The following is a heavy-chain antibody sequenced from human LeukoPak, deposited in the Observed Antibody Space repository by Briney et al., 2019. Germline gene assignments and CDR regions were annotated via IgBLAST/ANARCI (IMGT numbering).Heavy chain of an antibody. CDR3: AREYYDILTGYYRGFDY. J-gene: IGHJ4*02. CDR1: GGSISSGDYY. D-gene: IGHD3-9*01. V-gene: IGHV4-30-4*08. CDR2: IYYSGST. Sequence: SETLSLTCTVSGGSISSGDYYWSWIRQPPGKGLEWIGYIYYSGSTYYNPSLKSRVTISVDTSKNQFSLKLSSVTAADTAVYYCAREYYDILTGYYRGFDYWGQGTLVTVS.